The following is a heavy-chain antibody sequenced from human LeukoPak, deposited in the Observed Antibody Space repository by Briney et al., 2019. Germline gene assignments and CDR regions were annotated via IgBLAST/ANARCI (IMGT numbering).Heavy chain of an antibody. CDR3: ARQNSSPFDY. J-gene: IGHJ4*02. D-gene: IGHD6-19*01. V-gene: IGHV3-21*01. Sequence: GGSLRLSCAASGFTFSSYSINWVRQAPEKGLEWVSYISSSSNYIYYADSVKGRFTISRDNAKNSLYLQMNSLRAEDTAVYYCARQNSSPFDYWGQGTLVTVSS. CDR2: ISSSSNYI. CDR1: GFTFSSYS.